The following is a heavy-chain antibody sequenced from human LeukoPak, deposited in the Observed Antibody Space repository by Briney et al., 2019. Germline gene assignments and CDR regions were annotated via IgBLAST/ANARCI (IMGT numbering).Heavy chain of an antibody. D-gene: IGHD6-19*01. CDR2: IYYNGNT. CDR3: ARNRGWYAMDV. Sequence: EASETLSLTCTVSGDSVSSPNSHWSWIWQPPGRGLEWIGHIYYNGNTNYNPSLKSRVTISLDTSKNQFSLELSSVTAADTAVYYCARNRGWYAMDVWGQGTTVTVSS. V-gene: IGHV4-61*01. CDR1: GDSVSSPNSH. J-gene: IGHJ6*02.